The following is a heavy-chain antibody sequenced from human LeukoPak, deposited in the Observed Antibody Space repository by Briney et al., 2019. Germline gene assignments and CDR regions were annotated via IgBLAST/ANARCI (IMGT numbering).Heavy chain of an antibody. J-gene: IGHJ4*02. V-gene: IGHV3-23*01. CDR1: GFVFSSYA. CDR3: AKVGLRLGGDY. D-gene: IGHD4-17*01. CDR2: LSDSGGKT. Sequence: GGSLRLSCAASGFVFSSYAMSWVRQAPGKGLEWVSTLSDSGGKTYCADSVKGRFTISRDNSKNTLYLQMNSLRAEDTAVYYCAKVGLRLGGDYWGQGTLVTVSS.